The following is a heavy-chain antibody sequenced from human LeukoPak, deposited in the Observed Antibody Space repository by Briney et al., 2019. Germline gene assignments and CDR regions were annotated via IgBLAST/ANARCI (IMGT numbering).Heavy chain of an antibody. J-gene: IGHJ4*02. CDR2: IKQDGSEK. D-gene: IGHD3-22*01. V-gene: IGHV3-7*05. CDR1: GFTLSTYW. Sequence: GGSLRLSCAASGFTLSTYWMSWVRQAPGKGLEWVANIKQDGSEKYYVDSVKGRFTISRDNAKSSLYLQMNSLRAEDTAVYYCAKDQHYYDSSGYYYVFDYWGQGTLVTVSS. CDR3: AKDQHYYDSSGYYYVFDY.